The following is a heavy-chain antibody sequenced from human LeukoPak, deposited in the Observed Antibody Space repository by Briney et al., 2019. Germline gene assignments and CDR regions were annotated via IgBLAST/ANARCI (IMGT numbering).Heavy chain of an antibody. J-gene: IGHJ4*02. CDR1: GYSFTSYY. Sequence: ASVKVSCHASGYSFTSYYMHWVRQAPGQGLEWMGIINPSGGSTSYAQKFQGRVTMTRDMSTSTVYMELSSLRSEDTAVYYCARVIAGSYWEWYFDYWGQGTLVTVSS. CDR2: INPSGGST. CDR3: ARVIAGSYWEWYFDY. V-gene: IGHV1-46*01. D-gene: IGHD1-26*01.